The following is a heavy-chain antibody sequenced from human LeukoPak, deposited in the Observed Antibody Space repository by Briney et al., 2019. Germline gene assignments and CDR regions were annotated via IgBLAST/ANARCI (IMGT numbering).Heavy chain of an antibody. V-gene: IGHV4-34*01. Sequence: SETLSLTCAVYGESFSGYYWSWLRQPPGKGLEWIGEITHTGSTNYNPSLKSRVTMSVDTSKNQFSRNLSSVTAADTAVYYCARVRVGATFYYYAMDVWGQGTTVTVSS. D-gene: IGHD1-26*01. CDR2: ITHTGST. CDR1: GESFSGYY. J-gene: IGHJ6*02. CDR3: ARVRVGATFYYYAMDV.